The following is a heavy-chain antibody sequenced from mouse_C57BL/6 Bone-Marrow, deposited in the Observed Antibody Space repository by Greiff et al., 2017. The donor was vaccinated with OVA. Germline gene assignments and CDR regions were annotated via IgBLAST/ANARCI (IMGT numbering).Heavy chain of an antibody. CDR1: GYTFTSYW. CDR3: ARGVPRGFAY. D-gene: IGHD2-14*01. J-gene: IGHJ3*01. Sequence: VQLQQSGAELVRPGTSVKLSCKASGYTFTSYWMHWVKQRPGQGLEWIGVIDPSDSYTNYNQKFKGKATLTVDSSSSTAYMQLSSLTSGDSAVYYCARGVPRGFAYWGQGTLVTVSA. V-gene: IGHV1-59*01. CDR2: IDPSDSYT.